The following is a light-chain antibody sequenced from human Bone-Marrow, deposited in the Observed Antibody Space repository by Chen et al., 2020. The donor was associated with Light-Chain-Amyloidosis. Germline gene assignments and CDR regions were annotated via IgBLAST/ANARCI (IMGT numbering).Light chain of an antibody. Sequence: SYVLTHPSSVSVAPGLTATNACGGNNIGSKSVHWYQQTPGHAPLLVVYDDSDRPSGIPERLSGSNSGNTATLTISRVEAGDEADYYCQVWDRSSDRPVFGGGTKLTVL. V-gene: IGLV3-21*02. CDR1: NIGSKS. CDR2: DDS. J-gene: IGLJ3*02. CDR3: QVWDRSSDRPV.